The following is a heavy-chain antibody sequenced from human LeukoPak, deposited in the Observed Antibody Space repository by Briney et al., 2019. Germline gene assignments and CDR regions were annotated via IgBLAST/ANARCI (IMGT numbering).Heavy chain of an antibody. CDR2: ISGSGGST. CDR1: GFTFSSYG. V-gene: IGHV3-23*01. J-gene: IGHJ4*02. Sequence: GGSLRLSCAASGFTFSSYGMSWVRQAPGKGLEWVSAISGSGGSTYYADSVKGRFTISRDNSKNTLYLQRNSLRAEDTAVYYCAKRIQSAMATGYWGQGTLVTVSS. D-gene: IGHD5-18*01. CDR3: AKRIQSAMATGY.